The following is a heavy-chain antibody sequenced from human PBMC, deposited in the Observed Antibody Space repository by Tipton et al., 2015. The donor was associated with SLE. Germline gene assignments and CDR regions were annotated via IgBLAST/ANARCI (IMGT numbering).Heavy chain of an antibody. V-gene: IGHV1-2*02. Sequence: QSGAEVKKPGASVKVSCKTSGYTFRGYYMHWVRQAPGQGLEWMGWINPNSGGTNYAQKFQGRVTITRDTSISTGYMELSRLISDDTAVYYCARAHWSDAFDIWGQGTMVTVSS. CDR2: INPNSGGT. D-gene: IGHD1-1*01. J-gene: IGHJ3*02. CDR3: ARAHWSDAFDI. CDR1: GYTFRGYY.